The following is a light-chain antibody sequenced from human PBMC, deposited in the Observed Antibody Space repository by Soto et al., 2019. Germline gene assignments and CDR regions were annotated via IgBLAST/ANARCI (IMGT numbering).Light chain of an antibody. V-gene: IGKV3-15*01. J-gene: IGKJ2*01. CDR1: QSIGSD. CDR2: GAS. CDR3: QQYNNWPHT. Sequence: EIVMTQSPATLSVSPGERVTLSCRASQSIGSDLAWYLQKPGQAPSLLVYGASTRATGMAARFSGSGSGTEFTLTISSLQSEDFAVYYCQQYNNWPHTFGRGTKLEIK.